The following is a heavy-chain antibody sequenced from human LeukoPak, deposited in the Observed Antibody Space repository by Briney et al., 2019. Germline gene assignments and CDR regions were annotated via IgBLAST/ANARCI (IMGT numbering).Heavy chain of an antibody. CDR1: GGTFSSYA. V-gene: IGHV1-69*05. D-gene: IGHD6-19*01. Sequence: SVKVSCKASGGTFSSYAISWVRQAPGQGLECMGRIIPIFGTANYAQKFQGRVTITTDESTSTAYMELSSLRSEDTAVYYCARDEAVGTGAGKQWLIIDYWGQGTLVTVSS. CDR2: IIPIFGTA. CDR3: ARDEAVGTGAGKQWLIIDY. J-gene: IGHJ4*02.